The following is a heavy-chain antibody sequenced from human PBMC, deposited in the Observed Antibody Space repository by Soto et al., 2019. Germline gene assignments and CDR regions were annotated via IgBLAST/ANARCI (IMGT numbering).Heavy chain of an antibody. Sequence: QVQLVQSGAEVKKPGSSVKVSCKASGGTFSSYTISWVRQAPGQGLEWMGRIIPILGIANYAQKFQGRVTITADKSTGTAYVELSSLRSEDTAVYYCARAPRSGMDVWGQGTTVTVSS. D-gene: IGHD3-10*01. J-gene: IGHJ6*02. V-gene: IGHV1-69*02. CDR3: ARAPRSGMDV. CDR2: IIPILGIA. CDR1: GGTFSSYT.